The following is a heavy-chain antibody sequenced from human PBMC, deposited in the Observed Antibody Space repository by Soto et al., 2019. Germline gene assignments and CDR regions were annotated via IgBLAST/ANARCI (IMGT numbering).Heavy chain of an antibody. J-gene: IGHJ6*02. V-gene: IGHV4-30-4*08. Sequence: SETLYITCTVSGGSISSDIYHWTWIRQSPGKGLEWIGYIYYSGSIFYNPSFKSRVTISVDTSKNQFSLQLSSVTAADTAVYFCAREDDGGDRDYYGLDVWGQGTTVTVSS. CDR2: IYYSGSI. D-gene: IGHD2-21*02. CDR1: GGSISSDIYH. CDR3: AREDDGGDRDYYGLDV.